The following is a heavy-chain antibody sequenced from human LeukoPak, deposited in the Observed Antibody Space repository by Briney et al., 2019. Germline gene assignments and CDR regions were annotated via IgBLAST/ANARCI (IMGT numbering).Heavy chain of an antibody. Sequence: PSETLSLTCAVYGGSFSGYYWSWIRQPPGKGLEWIGYIYHSGSTYYNPSLKSRVTISVDRSKNQFSLKLSSVTAADTAVYYCARGGSTRTFDYWGQGTLVTVSS. CDR1: GGSFSGYY. CDR3: ARGGSTRTFDY. D-gene: IGHD2-2*01. J-gene: IGHJ4*02. V-gene: IGHV4-34*01. CDR2: IYHSGST.